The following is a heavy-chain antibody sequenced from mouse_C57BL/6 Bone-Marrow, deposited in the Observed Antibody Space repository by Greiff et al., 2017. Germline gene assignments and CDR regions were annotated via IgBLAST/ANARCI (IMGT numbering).Heavy chain of an antibody. D-gene: IGHD1-1*01. CDR1: GFTFSSYG. CDR2: ISSGGRYT. J-gene: IGHJ2*01. V-gene: IGHV5-6*02. Sequence: EVMLVESGGDLVKPGGSLKLSCAASGFTFSSYGMSWVRQTPDKRLEWVATISSGGRYTSYPDSVKGRFTISRDNAKNTLYLQMSSLKSEDTAMYYCARRSYGSSYEFDYWGQGTTLTVSS. CDR3: ARRSYGSSYEFDY.